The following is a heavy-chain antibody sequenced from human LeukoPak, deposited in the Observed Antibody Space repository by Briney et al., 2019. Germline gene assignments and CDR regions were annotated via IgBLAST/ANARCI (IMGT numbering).Heavy chain of an antibody. D-gene: IGHD2-15*01. CDR2: INHSGST. J-gene: IGHJ4*02. V-gene: IGHV4-34*01. Sequence: SETLSLTCAVYRGSFSGYYWSWIRQPPGKGLEWIGQINHSGSTNYNPSLGSRVTISADTSNNQLFLKLNSVTAADTAVYYCAGEDRNLGSWGQGTPVTVSS. CDR1: RGSFSGYY. CDR3: AGEDRNLGS.